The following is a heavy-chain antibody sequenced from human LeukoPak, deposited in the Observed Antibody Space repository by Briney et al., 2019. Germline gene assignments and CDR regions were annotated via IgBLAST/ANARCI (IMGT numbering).Heavy chain of an antibody. CDR1: GGSISSGDYY. CDR3: ARTFDYYDSSGQNWFDP. D-gene: IGHD3-22*01. CDR2: IYYSGST. Sequence: PSQTLSLTCTVSGGSISSGDYYWSWTRQPPGKGLEWIGYIYYSGSTYYNPSLKSRVTISVDTSKNQFSLKLSSVTAADTAVYYCARTFDYYDSSGQNWFDPWGQGTLVTVSS. V-gene: IGHV4-30-4*01. J-gene: IGHJ5*02.